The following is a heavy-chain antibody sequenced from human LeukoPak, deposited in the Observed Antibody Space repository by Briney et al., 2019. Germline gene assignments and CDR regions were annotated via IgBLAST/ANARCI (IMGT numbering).Heavy chain of an antibody. D-gene: IGHD1-26*01. CDR2: INHSGST. CDR3: ARGVGGELLDY. V-gene: IGHV4-34*01. J-gene: IGHJ4*02. CDR1: GGSFSGYY. Sequence: PSGTLSLTCAVYGGSFSGYYWSWIRQPPGKGLEWIGEINHSGSTNYNPSLKSRVTISVDTSKNQFSLKLSSVTAADTAVYYCARGVGGELLDYWGQGTLVTVSS.